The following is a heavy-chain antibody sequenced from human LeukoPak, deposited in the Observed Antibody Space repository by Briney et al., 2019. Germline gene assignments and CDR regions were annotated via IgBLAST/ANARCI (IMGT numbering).Heavy chain of an antibody. J-gene: IGHJ4*02. CDR2: IYYSGTT. CDR3: ARGVYIAAAQYGY. V-gene: IGHV4-59*01. D-gene: IGHD6-13*01. Sequence: SETLSLTCTVSGGSISNYYWSWIRQPPGKGLEWIGYIYYSGTTNYSPSLKSRVTISVDTSKNQFSLKLNSVTAADTAVYYCARGVYIAAAQYGYWGQGTLVTVSS. CDR1: GGSISNYY.